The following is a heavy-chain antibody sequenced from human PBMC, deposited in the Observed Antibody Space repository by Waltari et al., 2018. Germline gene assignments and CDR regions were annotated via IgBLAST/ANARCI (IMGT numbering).Heavy chain of an antibody. CDR2: ISIDGRNK. V-gene: IGHV3-30*04. Sequence: QVQLVESGGGVVQPGMSLRLSCAASGFIFSDFAMHWVRQAPGKGLEWVALISIDGRNKWNADSVKGRFTISRDNSQNTLILQMNGLRAEDTAMYYCVRDGYSNNWPMDYWGQGTLVTVSS. D-gene: IGHD1-1*01. CDR1: GFIFSDFA. J-gene: IGHJ4*02. CDR3: VRDGYSNNWPMDY.